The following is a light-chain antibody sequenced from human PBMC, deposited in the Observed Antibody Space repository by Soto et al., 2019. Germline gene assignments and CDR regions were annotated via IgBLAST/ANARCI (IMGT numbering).Light chain of an antibody. J-gene: IGKJ3*01. CDR1: QSISSY. Sequence: DIQMTQSPSSLSASVGDRVTITCRASQSISSYLNWYQQKPGKAPKLLIYAASSLQSGVLSRFSGSGSGTDFTLTISSLQPEDFATYYCQQKDTFGPGTKVDIK. CDR3: QQKDT. CDR2: AAS. V-gene: IGKV1-39*01.